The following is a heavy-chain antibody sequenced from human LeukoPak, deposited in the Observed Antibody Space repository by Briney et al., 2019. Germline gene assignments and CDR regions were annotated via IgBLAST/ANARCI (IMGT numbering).Heavy chain of an antibody. CDR2: IIPIFGTA. D-gene: IGHD1-26*01. Sequence: SVKVSCKASGRTFSSYAISWVRQAPGQGLEWMGGIIPIFGTANYAQKFQGRVTITADESTSTAYMELSSLRSEDTAVYYCARVGVGAKVAFDIWGQGTMVTVSS. V-gene: IGHV1-69*13. J-gene: IGHJ3*02. CDR3: ARVGVGAKVAFDI. CDR1: GRTFSSYA.